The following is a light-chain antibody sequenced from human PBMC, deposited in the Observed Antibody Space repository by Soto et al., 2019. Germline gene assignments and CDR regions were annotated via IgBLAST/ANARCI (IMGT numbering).Light chain of an antibody. CDR1: QSISRY. Sequence: IQLTQSPSSLSASVGDRVTITCRASQSISRYLNWYQQKPGRAPKLLIYDASNLEAGVPSRFRGSGSGTDFTFTISRLQPEDIATYYCQQYENLPTFGQGTRLEI. CDR3: QQYENLPT. V-gene: IGKV1-33*01. J-gene: IGKJ5*01. CDR2: DAS.